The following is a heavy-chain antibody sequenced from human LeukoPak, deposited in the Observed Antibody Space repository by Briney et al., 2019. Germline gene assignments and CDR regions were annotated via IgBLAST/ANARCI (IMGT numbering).Heavy chain of an antibody. Sequence: PSETLSLTCSVSGGSISSTTYYWDWIRQPPGKGLEWIGSMDYSGSTYYNPSLKSRVTISVDTSKNQFSLKLSSVTAADTAVYYCARRGNPSYVWFDPWGQGTLVTVSS. CDR1: GGSISSTTYY. CDR2: MDYSGST. V-gene: IGHV4-39*01. J-gene: IGHJ5*02. CDR3: ARRGNPSYVWFDP. D-gene: IGHD1-26*01.